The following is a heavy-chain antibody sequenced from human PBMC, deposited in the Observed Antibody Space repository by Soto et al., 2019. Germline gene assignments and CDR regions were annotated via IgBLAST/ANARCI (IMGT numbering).Heavy chain of an antibody. CDR3: ANPYDFWSGYLYGMDA. Sequence: GGSLRFSCVASGFTFINYAMSWVRQAPGKGLEWVSGISGVGGSTAYADSVKGRFTISRDNSENTVYLQMNSLRAEDTAVYFCANPYDFWSGYLYGMDAWSQGTTVTVSS. J-gene: IGHJ6*02. V-gene: IGHV3-23*01. CDR2: ISGVGGST. D-gene: IGHD3-3*01. CDR1: GFTFINYA.